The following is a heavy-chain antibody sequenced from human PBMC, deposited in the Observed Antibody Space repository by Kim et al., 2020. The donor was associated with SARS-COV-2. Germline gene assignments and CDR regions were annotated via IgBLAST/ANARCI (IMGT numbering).Heavy chain of an antibody. CDR3: TTGRPFTMVRGVKRRTFDI. CDR1: GFTFSNAW. V-gene: IGHV3-15*01. Sequence: GGSLRLSCAASGFTFSNAWMSWVRQAPGKGLEWVGRIKSKTDGGTTDYAAPVKGRFTISRDDSKNTLYLQMNSLKTEDTAVYYCTTGRPFTMVRGVKRRTFDIWGQGTMVTVSS. D-gene: IGHD3-10*01. CDR2: IKSKTDGGTT. J-gene: IGHJ3*02.